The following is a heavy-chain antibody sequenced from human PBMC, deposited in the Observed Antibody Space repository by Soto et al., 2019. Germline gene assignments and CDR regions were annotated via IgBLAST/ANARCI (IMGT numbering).Heavy chain of an antibody. CDR2: IIPILGIA. D-gene: IGHD3-3*01. CDR3: AVGPFDDFWSGYRIYYYYYMDV. Sequence: QVQLVQSGAEVKKPGSSVKVSCKASGGTFSSYTISWVRQAPGQGLEWMGRIIPILGIANYAQKFQGRVTITADKSTSTAYMELSSLRSEDTAVYYCAVGPFDDFWSGYRIYYYYYMDVWGKGTTVTVSS. J-gene: IGHJ6*03. V-gene: IGHV1-69*02. CDR1: GGTFSSYT.